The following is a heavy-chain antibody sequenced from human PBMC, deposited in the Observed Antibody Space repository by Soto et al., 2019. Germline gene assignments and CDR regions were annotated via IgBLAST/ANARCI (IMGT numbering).Heavy chain of an antibody. Sequence: PSETLSLTCTVSAGSISSSSYYWGCIRQPPGKGLEWIGSIYYSGSTYYNPSLKSRVTISVDTSKNQFSLKLSSVTAADTAVYYCARHPFYCSGGSCYSGWFDPWGQGTLVTSPQ. CDR3: ARHPFYCSGGSCYSGWFDP. CDR1: AGSISSSSYY. CDR2: IYYSGST. J-gene: IGHJ5*02. V-gene: IGHV4-39*01. D-gene: IGHD2-15*01.